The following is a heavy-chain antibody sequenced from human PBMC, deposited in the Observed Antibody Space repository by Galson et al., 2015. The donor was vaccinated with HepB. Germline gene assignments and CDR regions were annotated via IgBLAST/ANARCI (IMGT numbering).Heavy chain of an antibody. Sequence: SLRLSCAASGFTFDDYGMTWVRQAPGKGLEWVSGINKDGATRGYAGSGKGRFTIPRDNAKNSLYLQLDSLTAGDTALYYCARVASDYGSGSYKAPPDYWGQGTLVTVSS. CDR1: GFTFDDYG. V-gene: IGHV3-20*04. D-gene: IGHD3-10*01. J-gene: IGHJ4*02. CDR3: ARVASDYGSGSYKAPPDY. CDR2: INKDGATR.